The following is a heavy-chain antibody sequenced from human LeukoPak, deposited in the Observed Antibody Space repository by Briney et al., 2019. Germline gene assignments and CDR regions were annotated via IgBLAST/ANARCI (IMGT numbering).Heavy chain of an antibody. CDR3: TRDPHYYHGNPHDF. D-gene: IGHD4-23*01. CDR1: GFTFGDYA. J-gene: IGHJ4*02. CDR2: IRSKDHGGTT. V-gene: IGHV3-49*03. Sequence: PGRSLRLSCTASGFTFGDYALSWFRQAPGKGQEWLSFIRSKDHGGTTGYAASVKGRFTISRDDSNSIAYLQMNSLIIEDTAVYFCTRDPHYYHGNPHDFWGQGTRVTVSS.